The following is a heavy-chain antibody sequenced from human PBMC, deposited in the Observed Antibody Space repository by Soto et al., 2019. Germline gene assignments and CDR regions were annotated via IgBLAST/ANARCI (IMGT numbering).Heavy chain of an antibody. V-gene: IGHV4-31*03. J-gene: IGHJ4*02. CDR1: GASISSGGSN. D-gene: IGHD4-17*01. CDR3: ARANYGGNYIDS. Sequence: SDPLSLICTVSGASISSGGSNWSWIRQHPGKGLEWIGYIYNSGSSYYNPSFKSRLTISPDSSNNQSSLKLSSVTAAETAIYHCARANYGGNYIDSWGQGTLVTVSS. CDR2: IYNSGSS.